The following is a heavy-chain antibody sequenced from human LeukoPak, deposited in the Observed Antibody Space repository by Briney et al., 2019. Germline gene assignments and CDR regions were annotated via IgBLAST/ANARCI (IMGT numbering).Heavy chain of an antibody. CDR2: ISGSGGST. CDR3: ATKGNKYDFWSGYQLDV. Sequence: GGSLRLSCAASGFTFSSYAMSWVRQAPGKGLEWVSAISGSGGSTYYTNSVKGRFTIARDNSKNTLYLQMNSLRAEDTAVYYCATKGNKYDFWSGYQLDVWGKGTTVTVSS. V-gene: IGHV3-23*01. CDR1: GFTFSSYA. J-gene: IGHJ6*04. D-gene: IGHD3-3*01.